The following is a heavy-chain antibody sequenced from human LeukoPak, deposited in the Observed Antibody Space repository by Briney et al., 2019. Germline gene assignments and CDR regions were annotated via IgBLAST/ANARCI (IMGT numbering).Heavy chain of an antibody. D-gene: IGHD1-14*01. J-gene: IGHJ6*02. CDR2: ISWNSGSI. V-gene: IGHV3-9*01. Sequence: HPGGSLRLSCAASGFTFDDYAMHWVRQAPGKGLEWVSGISWNSGSIGYADSVKGRFTISRDNAKNSLYLQMNSLRAEDTALYYCAKALTPHYYYYGMDVWGQGTTVTVSS. CDR1: GFTFDDYA. CDR3: AKALTPHYYYYGMDV.